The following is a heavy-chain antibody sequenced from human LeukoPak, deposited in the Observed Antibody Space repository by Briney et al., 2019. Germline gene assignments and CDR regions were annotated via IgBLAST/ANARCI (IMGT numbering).Heavy chain of an antibody. V-gene: IGHV3-23*01. CDR2: ISGSGGST. CDR1: GFTFSSYA. CDR3: AKDETKDIVVVPAAFDY. D-gene: IGHD2-2*01. J-gene: IGHJ4*02. Sequence: GGSLRLSCAASGFTFSSYAMSWVRQAPGKGLEWVSAISGSGGSTYYADSVKGRFTISRDNSKNTLYLQMNSLRAEDTAVYYCAKDETKDIVVVPAAFDYWGQGTLVTVSS.